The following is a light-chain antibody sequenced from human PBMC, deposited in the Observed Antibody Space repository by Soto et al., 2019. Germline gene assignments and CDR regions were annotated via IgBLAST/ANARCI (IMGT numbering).Light chain of an antibody. Sequence: EIVLTQSPATLSSFPGDRVTLSCRASQAVNTRLAWYQHNPGQAPRLLIYLASNRAAGVPARFSGSGSGTDFTLTISNVEPEDFAVYYCHQRQSWPRTFGQGTTVDIK. CDR3: HQRQSWPRT. J-gene: IGKJ1*01. CDR2: LAS. V-gene: IGKV3-11*01. CDR1: QAVNTR.